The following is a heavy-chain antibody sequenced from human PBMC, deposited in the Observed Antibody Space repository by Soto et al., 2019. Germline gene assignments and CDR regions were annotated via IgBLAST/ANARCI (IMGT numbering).Heavy chain of an antibody. V-gene: IGHV3-23*01. CDR3: ARSVIRFDY. CDR1: GFTFSSYA. Sequence: PGGSLRLSCAASGFTFSSYAMTWVRQAPGKGLEWVSAISGGAFAYYADSVKGRFTISRDNSNNTVFLQMNSLRVEDTAVYYCARSVIRFDYWGQGTLVTVSS. D-gene: IGHD2-21*01. CDR2: ISGGAFA. J-gene: IGHJ4*02.